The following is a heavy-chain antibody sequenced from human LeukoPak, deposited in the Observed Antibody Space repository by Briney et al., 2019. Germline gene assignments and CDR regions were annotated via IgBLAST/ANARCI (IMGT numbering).Heavy chain of an antibody. CDR2: IYHGGST. CDR3: ATIDYGDSRLGMDV. D-gene: IGHD4-17*01. Sequence: SQTLSLTCAVSGGSISSGGYSWSWIRQPPGKGLEWIGYIYHGGSTYYNPSLQSRVTISVDRSKNQFSLKLSSVTAADTAVYYCATIDYGDSRLGMDVWGQGTTVTVSS. J-gene: IGHJ6*02. V-gene: IGHV4-30-2*02. CDR1: GGSISSGGYS.